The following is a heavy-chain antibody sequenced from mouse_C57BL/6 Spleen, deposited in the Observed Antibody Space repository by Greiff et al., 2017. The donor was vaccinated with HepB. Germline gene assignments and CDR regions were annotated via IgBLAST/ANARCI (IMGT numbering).Heavy chain of an antibody. CDR2: IYPGSGST. D-gene: IGHD2-2*01. Sequence: VQLQQPGAELVKPGASVKMSCKASGYTFTSYWITWVKQRPGQGLEWIGDIYPGSGSTNYNEKFKSKATLTVDTSSSTAYMQLSSLTSEDSAVYYGARGVIYYGNDVGFDYWGQGTLVTVSA. J-gene: IGHJ3*01. CDR3: ARGVIYYGNDVGFDY. V-gene: IGHV1-55*01. CDR1: GYTFTSYW.